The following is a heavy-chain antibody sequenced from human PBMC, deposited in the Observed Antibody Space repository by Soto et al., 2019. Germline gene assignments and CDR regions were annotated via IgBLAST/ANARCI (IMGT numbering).Heavy chain of an antibody. Sequence: SETLSLTCTVSGGSISSSSYYWGWIRQPPGKGLQWIGSIYYSVSTYYNPSLKSRVTISVDTSKNQFSLKLSSVTAADTAVYYCARHGVHYYDSSGPNHYGMDVWGQGTTVTVS. V-gene: IGHV4-39*01. CDR1: GGSISSSSYY. CDR3: ARHGVHYYDSSGPNHYGMDV. CDR2: IYYSVST. J-gene: IGHJ6*02. D-gene: IGHD3-22*01.